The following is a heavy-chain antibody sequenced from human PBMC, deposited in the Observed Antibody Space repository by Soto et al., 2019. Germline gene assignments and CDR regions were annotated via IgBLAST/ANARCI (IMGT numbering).Heavy chain of an antibody. D-gene: IGHD3-16*02. J-gene: IGHJ5*02. V-gene: IGHV3-7*03. CDR2: IKEDGSEK. Sequence: GGSLRLSCADSGFILRNYWMSWVRRAPGMGLQWVASIKEDGSEKYYVDPVKGRFTISRENAKNSLYLQMNSLRAEDTAVYYCASYRPLDPWGQGILVTVSS. CDR3: ASYRPLDP. CDR1: GFILRNYW.